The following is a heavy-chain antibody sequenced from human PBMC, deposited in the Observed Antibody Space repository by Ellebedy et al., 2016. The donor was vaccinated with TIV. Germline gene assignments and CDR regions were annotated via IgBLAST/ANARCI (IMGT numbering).Heavy chain of an antibody. CDR2: ISYTGST. CDR3: ARPMVRGVIDGFHI. V-gene: IGHV4-59*08. J-gene: IGHJ3*02. Sequence: GSLRLSCTVSGGSISGYYWGWIRQPPGKGLEWIGYISYTGSTNYNPSLKSRVTISVDTSKNQFSLKLRSVTAADTAVYYCARPMVRGVIDGFHIWGQGTMVTVSS. D-gene: IGHD3-10*01. CDR1: GGSISGYY.